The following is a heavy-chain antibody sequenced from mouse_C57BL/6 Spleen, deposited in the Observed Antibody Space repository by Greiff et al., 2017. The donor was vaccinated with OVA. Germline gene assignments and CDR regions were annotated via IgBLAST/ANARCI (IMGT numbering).Heavy chain of an antibody. V-gene: IGHV1-82*01. CDR1: GYAFTSSW. J-gene: IGHJ2*01. CDR3: ARGGLITTVVAFDY. CDR2: IYPGDGDT. D-gene: IGHD1-1*01. Sequence: QVQLKESGPELVKPGASVKLSCKASGYAFTSSWMNWVKQRPGKGLEWIGRIYPGDGDTTYNGKFKGKATLTADKSSSTAYMQLSSRTSEDAAVDVCARGGLITTVVAFDYWGQGTTLTVSA.